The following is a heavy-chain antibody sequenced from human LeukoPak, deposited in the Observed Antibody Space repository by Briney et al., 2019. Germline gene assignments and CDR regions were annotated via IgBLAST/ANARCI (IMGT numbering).Heavy chain of an antibody. J-gene: IGHJ4*02. CDR1: GYTFISYW. D-gene: IGHD2-21*02. CDR2: IYPGDSDT. Sequence: GESLKISCKGFGYTFISYWIGWVRQMPGKGLEWMALIYPGDSDTRYSPPFQGQVTTSADKSISTAYLQWSSLKASGTAMYYCARPPVGDWLTPDYWGQGTLVTVSS. CDR3: ARPPVGDWLTPDY. V-gene: IGHV5-51*01.